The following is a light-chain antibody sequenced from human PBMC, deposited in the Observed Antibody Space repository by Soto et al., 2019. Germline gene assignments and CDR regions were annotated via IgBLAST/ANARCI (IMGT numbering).Light chain of an antibody. J-gene: IGKJ4*01. Sequence: EIVLTQSPATLSLSPGERATLSCRASQSVRSDLAWYQQKPGQPPRLLIYDVSDRATGVPARFSGSGSGADFTLTIDSLEPEDSAVYYCQQRDSWPLTFGRGTKVEIK. CDR1: QSVRSD. V-gene: IGKV3-11*01. CDR3: QQRDSWPLT. CDR2: DVS.